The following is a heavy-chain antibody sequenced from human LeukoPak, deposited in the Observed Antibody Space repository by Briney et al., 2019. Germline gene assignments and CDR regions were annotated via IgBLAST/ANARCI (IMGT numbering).Heavy chain of an antibody. Sequence: PGGSLRLSCAASGFTFSTSAMTWVRQAPGKGLEWVSGISGSGATDYADSVKGRFTISRDNSKNTLYLQMNSLRAEDTAVYYCAKGWGIAVAGGPHDYWGQGTLVTVSS. D-gene: IGHD6-19*01. J-gene: IGHJ4*02. CDR1: GFTFSTSA. CDR3: AKGWGIAVAGGPHDY. CDR2: ISGSGAT. V-gene: IGHV3-23*01.